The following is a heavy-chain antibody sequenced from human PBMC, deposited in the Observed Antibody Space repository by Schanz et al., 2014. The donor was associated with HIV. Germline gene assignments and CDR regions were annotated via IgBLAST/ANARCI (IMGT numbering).Heavy chain of an antibody. Sequence: QVHLQQWGAGLLKPSETLSLTCAVYGASFSESYWSWIRQTPGKGLEWIGEISHSGSTSYNPSLKSRVSLAVDTSKNQFSLKLNSVAAADTAVYYCARDGGRRGGERQLFGYWGQGTLVTVSS. CDR1: GASFSESY. J-gene: IGHJ4*02. D-gene: IGHD3-16*01. V-gene: IGHV4-34*01. CDR3: ARDGGRRGGERQLFGY. CDR2: ISHSGST.